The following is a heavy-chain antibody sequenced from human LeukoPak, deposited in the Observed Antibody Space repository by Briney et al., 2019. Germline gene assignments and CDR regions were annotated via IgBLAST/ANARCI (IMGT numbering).Heavy chain of an antibody. J-gene: IGHJ3*02. D-gene: IGHD4-17*01. V-gene: IGHV3-20*03. CDR3: ATGDYGAFDI. CDR2: INWNGGST. Sequence: INWNGGSTGYADSVKGRFTISRGNAKNSLYLQMNSLRAEDTAVYYCATGDYGAFDIWGQGTMVTVSS.